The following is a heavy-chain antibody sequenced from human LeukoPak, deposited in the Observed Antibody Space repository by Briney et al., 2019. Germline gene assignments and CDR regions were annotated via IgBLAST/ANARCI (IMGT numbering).Heavy chain of an antibody. CDR2: ISYDGSNK. D-gene: IGHD5-18*01. CDR1: GFTFSSYG. CDR3: ARTAMVTGHAFDI. Sequence: GGSLRLSCAASGFTFSSYGMRWVRQAPGKGLEWVAVISYDGSNKYYADSVKGRFTTSRDNSKNTLYLQMNSLRAEDTAEYYCARTAMVTGHAFDIWGQGTMVTVSS. V-gene: IGHV3-30*03. J-gene: IGHJ3*02.